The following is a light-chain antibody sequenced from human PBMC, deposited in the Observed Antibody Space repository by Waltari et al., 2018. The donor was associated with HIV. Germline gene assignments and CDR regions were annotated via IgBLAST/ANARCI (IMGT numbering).Light chain of an antibody. Sequence: DIQMTQSPSTLSASVGDRVTITCRDSQIFTTWLAWYQQKPGKAPKLLIYRASSLESGVPSRFSGSGSGTEFTLTISSLQPDDFATYYCLQYNTYPWTFGQGTKVEIK. CDR1: QIFTTW. V-gene: IGKV1-5*03. CDR3: LQYNTYPWT. J-gene: IGKJ1*01. CDR2: RAS.